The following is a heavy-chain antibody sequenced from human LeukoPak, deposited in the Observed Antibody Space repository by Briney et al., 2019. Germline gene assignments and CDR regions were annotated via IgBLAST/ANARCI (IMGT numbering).Heavy chain of an antibody. CDR1: GGSFSGYY. CDR2: INHSGST. V-gene: IGHV4-34*01. J-gene: IGHJ4*02. CDR3: ARFPMVRGVINKPYLDY. D-gene: IGHD3-10*01. Sequence: PSETLSLTCAVYGGSFSGYYWGWIRQPPGKGLEWIGEINHSGSTNYNPSLKSRVTISVDTSKNQFSLKLSSVTAADTAVYYCARFPMVRGVINKPYLDYWGQGTLVTVSS.